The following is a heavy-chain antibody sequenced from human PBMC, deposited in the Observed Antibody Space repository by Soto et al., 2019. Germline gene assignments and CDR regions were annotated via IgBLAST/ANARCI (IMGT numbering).Heavy chain of an antibody. J-gene: IGHJ4*02. CDR3: ARDRDDYGSGNYYNRIDF. V-gene: IGHV1-69*01. CDR2: IIPIFGTP. Sequence: QVQLVQSGAEVKKPGSSVKVSCKASGGIFSTYAISWLRQAPGQGLERMGGIIPIFGTPNYAQRFQGRVTITADESTSTAYRELSRLRSEDTAVYYCARDRDDYGSGNYYNRIDFWGQGTLVTVSS. CDR1: GGIFSTYA. D-gene: IGHD3-10*01.